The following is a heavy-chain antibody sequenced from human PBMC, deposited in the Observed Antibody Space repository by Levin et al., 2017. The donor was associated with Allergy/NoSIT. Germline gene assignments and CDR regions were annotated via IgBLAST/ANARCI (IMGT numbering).Heavy chain of an antibody. V-gene: IGHV3-30-3*01. Sequence: GGSLRLSCAASGFTFSSYAMHWVRQAPGKGLEWVAVISYDGSNKYYADSVKGRFTISRDNSKNTLYLQMNSLRAEDTAVYYCAREYSCSGGSCYSGAFDIWGQGTMVTVSS. J-gene: IGHJ3*02. D-gene: IGHD2-15*01. CDR2: ISYDGSNK. CDR3: AREYSCSGGSCYSGAFDI. CDR1: GFTFSSYA.